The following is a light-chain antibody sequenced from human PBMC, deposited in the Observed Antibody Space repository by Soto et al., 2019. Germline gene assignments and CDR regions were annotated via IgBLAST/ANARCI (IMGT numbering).Light chain of an antibody. Sequence: EIVLTQSPGTLSLSPGERATLSCRASQSVSSSYLAWYQQKPGQAPRLLIYGASSRAAGIPDRFSGSGSGTEFTLTISGLEPEDFAVYYCQQYGTSPWRFGQGTKVEIK. J-gene: IGKJ1*01. V-gene: IGKV3-20*01. CDR3: QQYGTSPWR. CDR2: GAS. CDR1: QSVSSSY.